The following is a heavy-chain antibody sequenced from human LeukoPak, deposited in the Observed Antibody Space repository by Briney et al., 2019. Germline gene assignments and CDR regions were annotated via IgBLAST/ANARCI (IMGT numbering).Heavy chain of an antibody. CDR3: AKVVSGYHFDY. Sequence: PGGSLRLSCAASGFTFSSYGMSWVRRAPGKGPECVSGISGSGGNTYYADSVKGRFTISRDNSQNTLYLQMSTLRAEDTAVYYCAKVVSGYHFDYWGQGTLVTVSS. CDR1: GFTFSSYG. V-gene: IGHV3-23*01. J-gene: IGHJ4*02. CDR2: ISGSGGNT. D-gene: IGHD5-12*01.